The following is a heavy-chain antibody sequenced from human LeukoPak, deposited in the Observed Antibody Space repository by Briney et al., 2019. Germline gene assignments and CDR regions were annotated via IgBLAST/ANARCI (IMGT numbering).Heavy chain of an antibody. Sequence: ASVKVSCKASGYTFSNFGINWVRQAPGQGLEWMGWISGNNDNPNYGQKFQGRFTLTTESSTSTAYMELRNLRSDDTAVYYCARDGTSTDDYWGQGTLLTVSS. J-gene: IGHJ4*02. D-gene: IGHD2-2*01. CDR3: ARDGTSTDDY. CDR2: ISGNNDNP. V-gene: IGHV1-18*01. CDR1: GYTFSNFG.